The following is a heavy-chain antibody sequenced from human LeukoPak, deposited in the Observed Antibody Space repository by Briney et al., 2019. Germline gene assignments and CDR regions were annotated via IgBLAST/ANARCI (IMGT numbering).Heavy chain of an antibody. CDR2: INPNSGGT. D-gene: IGHD1-26*01. CDR1: GYTFTGYY. CDR3: ARVSGATDAFDI. J-gene: IGHJ3*02. Sequence: VASVKVSCKASGYTFTGYYMHWVRQAPGQGLEWMGWINPNSGGTNYAQKFQGRVTMTRDTSISTAYMELSRLRSDDTAVYYCARVSGATDAFDIWGQGTMVTVSS. V-gene: IGHV1-2*02.